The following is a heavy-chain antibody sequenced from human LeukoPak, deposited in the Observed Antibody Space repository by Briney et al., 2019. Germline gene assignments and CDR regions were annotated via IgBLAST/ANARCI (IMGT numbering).Heavy chain of an antibody. D-gene: IGHD6-19*01. CDR1: GFSFSNYA. J-gene: IGHJ4*01. CDR3: TRGHSRGWYYFDY. CDR2: VSGGGGTT. V-gene: IGHV3-23*01. Sequence: GGSLRLSCAASGFSFSNYAMNWVRQAPGRGLEWISTVSGGGGTTHYADSVKGRFIISRDNSKNTLYLQMNSLRVEDTAVYYCTRGHSRGWYYFDYWGHGTLVTVSS.